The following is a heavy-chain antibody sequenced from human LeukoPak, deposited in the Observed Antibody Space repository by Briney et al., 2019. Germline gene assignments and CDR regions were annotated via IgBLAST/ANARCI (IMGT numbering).Heavy chain of an antibody. Sequence: ASVKVSCRASGYTFTSYGISWVRQAPGQGLEWMGWISGYNGNTNYAQKFQGRVTMTTDTSTSTAYMELRSLRSDDTAVYYCARAYFRALASSGWYGFDYWGQGTLVTVSS. CDR1: GYTFTSYG. CDR3: ARAYFRALASSGWYGFDY. CDR2: ISGYNGNT. J-gene: IGHJ4*02. D-gene: IGHD6-19*01. V-gene: IGHV1-18*01.